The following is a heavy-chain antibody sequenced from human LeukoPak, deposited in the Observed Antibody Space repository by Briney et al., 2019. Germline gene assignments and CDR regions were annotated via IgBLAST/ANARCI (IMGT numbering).Heavy chain of an antibody. CDR3: ARGECSGGNCPFVY. CDR2: INHSGTS. D-gene: IGHD2-15*01. J-gene: IGHJ4*02. V-gene: IGHV4-30-2*01. CDR1: GGSISSGGYY. Sequence: SQTLSLTCTVSGGSISSGGYYWSWIRQPPGKGLEWIGEINHSGTSNYNPSLKSRVTMSVDTSKNQFSLKLGSVTAADTAVYYCARGECSGGNCPFVYWGQGTLVTVSS.